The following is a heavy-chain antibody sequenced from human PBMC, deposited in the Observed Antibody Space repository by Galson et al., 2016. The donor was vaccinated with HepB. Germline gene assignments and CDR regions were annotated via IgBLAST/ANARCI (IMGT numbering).Heavy chain of an antibody. D-gene: IGHD3-10*01. Sequence: SLRLSCAVSGFSFRFYAMTWVRQAPGKGLKWVAAISGRGDETFYADSVKGRFTISRDNSENTLYLHMNRLNVDDTAIYYFSKANNWFGGPNFGAWGQGAQVTVSS. CDR1: GFSFRFYA. J-gene: IGHJ5*02. CDR2: ISGRGDET. V-gene: IGHV3-23*01. CDR3: SKANNWFGGPNFGA.